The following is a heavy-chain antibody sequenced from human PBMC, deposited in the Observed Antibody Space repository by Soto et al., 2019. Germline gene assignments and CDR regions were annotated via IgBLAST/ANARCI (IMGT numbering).Heavy chain of an antibody. Sequence: QVQLVQSGAEVKRPGSSVKVSCKASGDTFNFYSINWVRQAPGLGLEWMGRVNPIVSMSNYAQKFQGRVTMTADKSTSTAYMELSSLRSEATAIYYCASSYGSGYRALDYWGQGALVTVSS. J-gene: IGHJ4*02. D-gene: IGHD3-10*01. CDR2: VNPIVSMS. CDR1: GDTFNFYS. V-gene: IGHV1-69*02. CDR3: ASSYGSGYRALDY.